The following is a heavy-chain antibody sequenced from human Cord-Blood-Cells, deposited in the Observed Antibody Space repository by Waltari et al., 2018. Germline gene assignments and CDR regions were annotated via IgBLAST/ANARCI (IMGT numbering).Heavy chain of an antibody. J-gene: IGHJ4*02. Sequence: QVQLVESGGGVVQPGRALRLPCAASGFTFSSHGMHWVRQAPGKGLEWVAVIWYDGSNKYYADSVKGRFTISRDNSKNTLYLQMNSLRAEDTAVYYCARGTNFDYWGQGTLVTVSS. CDR2: IWYDGSNK. CDR3: ARGTNFDY. V-gene: IGHV3-33*01. CDR1: GFTFSSHG.